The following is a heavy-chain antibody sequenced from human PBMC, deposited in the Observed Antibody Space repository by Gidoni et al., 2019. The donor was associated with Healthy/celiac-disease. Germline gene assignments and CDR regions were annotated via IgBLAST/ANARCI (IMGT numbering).Heavy chain of an antibody. CDR1: GGSFSGYY. Sequence: QVQLQQWGAGLLKPSETLSLTCAVYGGSFSGYYGSWIRQPPGKGLAWIGEINHSGSTNYNPSLKSRVTISVDTSKNQFSLKLSSVTAADTAVYYCARVPRLYSSGWYYYFDYWGQGTLVTVSS. CDR2: INHSGST. D-gene: IGHD6-19*01. J-gene: IGHJ4*02. V-gene: IGHV4-34*01. CDR3: ARVPRLYSSGWYYYFDY.